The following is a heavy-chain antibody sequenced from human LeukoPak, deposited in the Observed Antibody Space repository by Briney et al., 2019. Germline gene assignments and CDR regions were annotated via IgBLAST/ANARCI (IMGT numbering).Heavy chain of an antibody. D-gene: IGHD3-3*01. J-gene: IGHJ5*02. CDR3: ARLGLGKIFGGAKQPFDP. V-gene: IGHV4-30-2*01. CDR1: GGSISSGGYS. CDR2: IYHSGST. Sequence: SETLSLTCAVSGGSISSGGYSWSWVRQPPGKGLEWIGYIYHSGSTYYNPSLKSRVTISVDRSKNQFPLKLSSVTAADTAVYYCARLGLGKIFGGAKQPFDPWGQGPRVTVSS.